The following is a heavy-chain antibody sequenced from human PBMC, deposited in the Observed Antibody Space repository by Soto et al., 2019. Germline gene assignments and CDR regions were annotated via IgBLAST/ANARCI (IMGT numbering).Heavy chain of an antibody. V-gene: IGHV3-15*07. CDR1: GFTFSNAW. CDR3: TTGRIEVVRYFDWLPYYFDY. D-gene: IGHD3-9*01. CDR2: IKSKTDGGTT. Sequence: GGSLRLSCAASGFTFSNAWMNWVRQAPGKGLEWVGRIKSKTDGGTTDYAAPVKGKFTISRDESKNTLYLQMNSLKTEDTAVYYCTTGRIEVVRYFDWLPYYFDYWGQGTLVTVSS. J-gene: IGHJ4*02.